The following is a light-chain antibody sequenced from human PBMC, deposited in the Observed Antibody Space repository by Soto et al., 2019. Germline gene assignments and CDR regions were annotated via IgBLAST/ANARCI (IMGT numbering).Light chain of an antibody. V-gene: IGLV1-40*01. CDR2: GNS. J-gene: IGLJ2*01. Sequence: QPVLTQPPSVSGAPGQGVTISCTGSSSNIGAGYDVHWYQQLPGTAPKLLIYGNSNRPSGVPDRFSGSKSGTSASLAITGLQAEDEADYYCQSYDSSLSGVVFGGGTQLTVL. CDR3: QSYDSSLSGVV. CDR1: SSNIGAGYD.